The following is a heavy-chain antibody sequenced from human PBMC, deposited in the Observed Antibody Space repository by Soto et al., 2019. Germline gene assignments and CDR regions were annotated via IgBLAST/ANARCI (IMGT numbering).Heavy chain of an antibody. Sequence: QVQLVQSGAEVKKPGSSVKVSCKASGGTFSSYAISWVRQAPGQGLEWMGGIIPIFGTANYAQKFQGRVTITADESTSTAYRELSSLRSEDTAVYYCAINYCVSNPSQCAYYGMDVWGQGTTVTVSS. D-gene: IGHD4-17*01. CDR1: GGTFSSYA. CDR2: IIPIFGTA. CDR3: AINYCVSNPSQCAYYGMDV. J-gene: IGHJ6*02. V-gene: IGHV1-69*01.